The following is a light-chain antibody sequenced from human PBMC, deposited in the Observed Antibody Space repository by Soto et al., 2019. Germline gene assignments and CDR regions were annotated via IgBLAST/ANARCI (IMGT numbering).Light chain of an antibody. J-gene: IGKJ4*01. CDR2: DTS. Sequence: MTQSPSSLSASVGDRVTITCQASQGIGSTLAWYQHKPGQTPRLLIYDTSTRATGVPARFSGSRSGTEFTLTINSLQSEDFAVYYCQRYNNWPLTFGGGTKVDI. CDR1: QGIGST. V-gene: IGKV3-15*01. CDR3: QRYNNWPLT.